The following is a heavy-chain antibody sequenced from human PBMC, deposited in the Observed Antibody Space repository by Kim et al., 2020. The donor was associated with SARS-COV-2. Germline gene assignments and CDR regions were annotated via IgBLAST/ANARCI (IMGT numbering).Heavy chain of an antibody. V-gene: IGHV5-10-1*01. D-gene: IGHD5-18*01. CDR1: GYKFTSYW. CDR2: IDPSDSET. J-gene: IGHJ5*02. CDR3: ARRYMYGSNCFDP. Sequence: GESLKISCKASGYKFTSYWISWVRQMPGKGLEWMGKIDPSDSETNYNPSFQGHVTISVDKSISTAYLQWSSLEASDTAMYYCARRYMYGSNCFDPWGQGTLLTVSS.